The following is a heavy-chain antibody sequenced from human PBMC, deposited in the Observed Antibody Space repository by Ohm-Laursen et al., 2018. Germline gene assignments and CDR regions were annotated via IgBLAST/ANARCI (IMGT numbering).Heavy chain of an antibody. CDR3: ARQESSGWYPDY. CDR1: GGSISRYY. J-gene: IGHJ4*02. D-gene: IGHD6-19*01. CDR2: VYYSGST. V-gene: IGHV4-59*08. Sequence: SETLSLTCTVSGGSISRYYWSWLRQPPGKGLEWIGYVYYSGSTNYNPSLKSRVTISVDTSKNQFSLKLSSVTAADTAVYYCARQESSGWYPDYWGQGTLVTVSS.